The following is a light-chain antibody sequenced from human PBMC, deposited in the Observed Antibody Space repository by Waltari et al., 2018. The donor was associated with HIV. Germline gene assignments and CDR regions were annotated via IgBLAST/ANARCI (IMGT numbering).Light chain of an antibody. Sequence: QYVLTQPPSASGTPGQRVTISCSGSSSHIGNDNVYWYQQLPGTTPKLRSYKNIQRPSGVPYRFAGSKSGTSAYLAISGLRSEDEADYYCVGWDASLSAYVFGAGTKVTVL. CDR1: SSHIGNDN. CDR3: VGWDASLSAYV. V-gene: IGLV1-47*01. CDR2: KNI. J-gene: IGLJ1*01.